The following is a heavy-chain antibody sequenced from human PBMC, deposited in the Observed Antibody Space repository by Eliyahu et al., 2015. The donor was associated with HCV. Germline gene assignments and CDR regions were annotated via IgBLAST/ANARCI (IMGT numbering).Heavy chain of an antibody. J-gene: IGHJ5*02. D-gene: IGHD6-19*01. V-gene: IGHV4-34*01. CDR2: INHSGST. Sequence: QVQLQQWGAGLLKPSETLSLTCAVYGGSFSGYYWSWIRQPPGKGLEWIGEINHSGSTNYNPSLKSRVTISVDTSKNQFSLKLSSVTAADTAVYYCARAPLYSGWYRSVSYLVDPWGQGTLVTVSS. CDR3: ARAPLYSGWYRSVSYLVDP. CDR1: GGSFSGYY.